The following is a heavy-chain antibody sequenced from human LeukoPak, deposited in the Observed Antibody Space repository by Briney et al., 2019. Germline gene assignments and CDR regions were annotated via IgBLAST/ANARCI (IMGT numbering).Heavy chain of an antibody. CDR1: GFTFSSYG. J-gene: IGHJ4*02. D-gene: IGHD3-10*01. CDR2: IRYDGSNK. V-gene: IGHV3-30*02. Sequence: PGGSLGLSCVASGFTFSSYGMHWVRQAPGKGLEWVAFIRYDGSNKYYADSVKGRFTISRDNAKNSLYLQMNSLRAEDTAVYYCARVSEAMVRGVIITLIDYWGQGTQVTVSS. CDR3: ARVSEAMVRGVIITLIDY.